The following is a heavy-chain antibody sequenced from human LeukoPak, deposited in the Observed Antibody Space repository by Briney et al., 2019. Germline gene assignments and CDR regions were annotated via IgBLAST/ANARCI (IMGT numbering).Heavy chain of an antibody. V-gene: IGHV3-53*01. Sequence: GGSLRLSCAASGFTVSSNYMSWVRQAPGKGLEWVSVIYSGGSTCYADSVKGRFTISRDNSKNTLYLQMNSLRAEDTAVYYCARVDHLLTFDYWGQGTLVTVSS. CDR2: IYSGGST. D-gene: IGHD2-8*01. CDR3: ARVDHLLTFDY. J-gene: IGHJ4*02. CDR1: GFTVSSNY.